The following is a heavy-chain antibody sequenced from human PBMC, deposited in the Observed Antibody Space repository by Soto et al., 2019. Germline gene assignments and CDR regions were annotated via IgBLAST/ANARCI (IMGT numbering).Heavy chain of an antibody. CDR1: GFTFSSYD. V-gene: IGHV3-13*01. D-gene: IGHD3-3*01. CDR2: IGTAGDT. J-gene: IGHJ4*02. CDR3: ARGPPITIFGVVIMDY. Sequence: EVQLVESGGGLVQPGGSLRLSCAASGFTFSSYDMHWVRQATGKGLEWVSAIGTAGDTYYPGSVKGRFTISRENAKNSLYLQMNSLRAGDTAVYYCARGPPITIFGVVIMDYWGQGTLVTVSP.